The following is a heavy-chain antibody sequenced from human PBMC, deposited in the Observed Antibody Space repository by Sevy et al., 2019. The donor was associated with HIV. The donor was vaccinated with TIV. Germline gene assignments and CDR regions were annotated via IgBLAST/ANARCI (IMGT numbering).Heavy chain of an antibody. CDR2: IWYDGSNK. J-gene: IGHJ6*03. D-gene: IGHD6-19*01. Sequence: GGSLRLSCAASGFTFSSYGMHWVRQAPGKGLEWVAVIWYDGSNKYYADSVKGRFTISRDNSKNTLYLQMNSLRAEDKAVYYCAKVGTRSGGYSYYYYYMDVWGKGTTVTVSS. CDR1: GFTFSSYG. CDR3: AKVGTRSGGYSYYYYYMDV. V-gene: IGHV3-33*06.